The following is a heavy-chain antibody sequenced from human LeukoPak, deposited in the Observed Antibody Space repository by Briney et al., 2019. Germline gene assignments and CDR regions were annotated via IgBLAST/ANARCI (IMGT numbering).Heavy chain of an antibody. CDR2: ISAYNGNT. V-gene: IGHV1-18*01. Sequence: ASVNVSCNASGYTFTSYGISWVRQAPGQGLEWMGWISAYNGNTNYAQKLQGRVTMTTDTSTSTAYMELRSLRSDDTAVYYCARIVATTLLPGYYYYYYGMDVWGQGTTVTVSS. CDR1: GYTFTSYG. CDR3: ARIVATTLLPGYYYYYYGMDV. D-gene: IGHD5-12*01. J-gene: IGHJ6*02.